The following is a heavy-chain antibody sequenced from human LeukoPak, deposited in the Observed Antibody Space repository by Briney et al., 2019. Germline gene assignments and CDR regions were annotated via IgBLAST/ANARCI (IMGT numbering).Heavy chain of an antibody. Sequence: ASVKVSCKVSGYTLTELSMHWVRQAPGKGLEWMGGFDPEDGETIYAQKFQGRVTMTEDTSTDTAYMELSSLRSEDTAVYYCATGAPLNTYYYDSSGYYYWGQGTLVTVSS. D-gene: IGHD3-22*01. CDR3: ATGAPLNTYYYDSSGYYY. J-gene: IGHJ4*02. CDR1: GYTLTELS. CDR2: FDPEDGET. V-gene: IGHV1-24*01.